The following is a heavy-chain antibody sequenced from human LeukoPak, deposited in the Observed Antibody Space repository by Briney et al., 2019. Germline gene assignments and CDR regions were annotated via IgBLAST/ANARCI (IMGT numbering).Heavy chain of an antibody. V-gene: IGHV3-48*01. CDR1: GFTFSSYS. CDR3: AKDGLNDWGNWFDP. Sequence: GGSLRLSCAASGFTFSSYSMNWVRQAPGKGLEWVSYISSSSSTIYYADSVKGRFTISRDNSKNTLYLQMNSLRGEDTAVYYCAKDGLNDWGNWFDPWGQGTQVTVSS. J-gene: IGHJ5*02. D-gene: IGHD7-27*01. CDR2: ISSSSSTI.